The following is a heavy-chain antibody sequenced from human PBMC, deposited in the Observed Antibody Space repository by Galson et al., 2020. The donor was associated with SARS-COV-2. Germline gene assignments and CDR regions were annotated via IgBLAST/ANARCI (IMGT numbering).Heavy chain of an antibody. CDR1: GFTFSSYA. V-gene: IGHV3-23*01. Sequence: GGSLRLSCAASGFTFSSYAMTWVRQAPGKGLEWVSGISGRGGSTYYADSVKGRFAISRDNSNNTLYLQMNSLRAEDTAVYYCAKDRWELPEGGFDYWGQGTLVTVSS. CDR3: AKDRWELPEGGFDY. D-gene: IGHD1-26*01. CDR2: ISGRGGST. J-gene: IGHJ4*02.